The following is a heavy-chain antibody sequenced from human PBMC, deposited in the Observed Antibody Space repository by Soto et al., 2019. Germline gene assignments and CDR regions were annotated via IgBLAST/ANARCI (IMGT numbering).Heavy chain of an antibody. Sequence: QVQLVQSGAEVKKPGSSVKVSCKASGGIFSKFAFNWMRQAPGQGLEWMGGIIPTLGTPHYAQKFLGRVTITADESTRTVYMEMSSLTVEDTAVYYCARVGLGAYDYWGQGTLVIVSS. CDR1: GGIFSKFA. CDR3: ARVGLGAYDY. CDR2: IIPTLGTP. V-gene: IGHV1-69*01. J-gene: IGHJ4*02. D-gene: IGHD6-19*01.